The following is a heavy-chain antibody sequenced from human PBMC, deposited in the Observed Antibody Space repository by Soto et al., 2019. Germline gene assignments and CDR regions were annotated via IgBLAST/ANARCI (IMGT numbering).Heavy chain of an antibody. CDR2: TRNKVNSYTT. V-gene: IGHV3-72*01. CDR3: AKDVYSESCSGGSCYIHY. D-gene: IGHD2-15*01. Sequence: GFTISDYYMDWVRQAPGMGLEWVARTRNKVNSYTTEYAASVKGRFTISRDNAKNSLYLQMNSLRAEDTAVYYCAKDVYSESCSGGSCYIHYWGQGTLVTVSS. J-gene: IGHJ4*02. CDR1: GFTISDYY.